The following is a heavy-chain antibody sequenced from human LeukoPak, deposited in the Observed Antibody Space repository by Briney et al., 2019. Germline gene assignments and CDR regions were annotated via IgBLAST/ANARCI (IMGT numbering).Heavy chain of an antibody. Sequence: ASVKVSCKASGYTFTNFDINWVRQAPGQGLEWMGWMNPVSGNAGSAQKFQGRVTLTRDTSISTAYMELSSLRSDDTAVYYCARGGGYYDFWSGYYTPYDYWGQGTLVTVSS. CDR3: ARGGGYYDFWSGYYTPYDY. CDR1: GYTFTNFD. D-gene: IGHD3-3*01. J-gene: IGHJ4*02. CDR2: MNPVSGNA. V-gene: IGHV1-8*01.